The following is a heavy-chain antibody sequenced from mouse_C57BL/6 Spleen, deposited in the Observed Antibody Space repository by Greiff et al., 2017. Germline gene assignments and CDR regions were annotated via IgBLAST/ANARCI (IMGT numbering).Heavy chain of an antibody. V-gene: IGHV1-42*01. CDR1: GYSFTGYY. D-gene: IGHD3-2*02. Sequence: VQLQQSGPELVKPGASVKISCKASGYSFTGYYMNWVKQSPEKSLEWIGEINPSTGGTTYNQKFTAKATLAVDKSSSTAYMQLKSLTSEDSAVYYCARRAQAYDYWGQGTTLTVSS. J-gene: IGHJ2*01. CDR3: ARRAQAYDY. CDR2: INPSTGGT.